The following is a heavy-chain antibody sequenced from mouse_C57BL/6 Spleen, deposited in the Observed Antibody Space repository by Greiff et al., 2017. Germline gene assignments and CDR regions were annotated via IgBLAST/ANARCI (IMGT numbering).Heavy chain of an antibody. D-gene: IGHD1-1*01. CDR1: GYTFTSYW. Sequence: QVQLKQPGAELVKPGASVKLSCKASGYTFTSYWMHWVKQRPGQGLEWIGMIHPNSGSTNYNEKFKSKATLTVDKSSSTAYMQLSSLTSEDSAVYYCARNYYGSSPYYYAMDYWGQGTSVTVSS. V-gene: IGHV1-64*01. CDR2: IHPNSGST. CDR3: ARNYYGSSPYYYAMDY. J-gene: IGHJ4*01.